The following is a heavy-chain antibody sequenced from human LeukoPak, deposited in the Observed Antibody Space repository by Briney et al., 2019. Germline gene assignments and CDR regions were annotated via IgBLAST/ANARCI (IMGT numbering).Heavy chain of an antibody. CDR1: GYTFSSNY. CDR2: INPSGGST. J-gene: IGHJ5*02. CDR3: ARDNSVGDTAWWFDP. D-gene: IGHD1-26*01. V-gene: IGHV1-46*01. Sequence: ASVKVSCKASGYTFSSNYMHWVRQAPGQGLEWMGIINPSGGSTNYAQKFQGRLSLTRDMSTSTDYMELSSLRSEDTAVYYCARDNSVGDTAWWFDPWGQGTLVTVSS.